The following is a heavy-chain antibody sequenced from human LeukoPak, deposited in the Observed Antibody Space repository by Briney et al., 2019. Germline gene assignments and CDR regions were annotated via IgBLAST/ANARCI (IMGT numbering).Heavy chain of an antibody. CDR1: GGYISSSSYY. V-gene: IGHV4-39*07. J-gene: IGHJ5*02. CDR3: ARDRYYYDSSGYYSHNWFDP. CDR2: IYYSGST. Sequence: SETLSLTCTVSGGYISSSSYYWGWIRQSPGKGLEWIGSIYYSGSTYYNPSLKSRVTISVDTSKNQFSLKLSSVTAADTAVYYCARDRYYYDSSGYYSHNWFDPWGQGTLVTVSS. D-gene: IGHD3-22*01.